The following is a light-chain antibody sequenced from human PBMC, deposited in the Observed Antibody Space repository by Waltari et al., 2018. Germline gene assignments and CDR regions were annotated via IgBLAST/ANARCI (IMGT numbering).Light chain of an antibody. CDR2: RNY. CDR3: AAWDNSLGGLVV. J-gene: IGLJ2*01. CDR1: SSNIEGNY. V-gene: IGLV1-47*01. Sequence: QSVLTQPPSASGTPGQRVSISCSGSSSNIEGNYVYWYQQLPGTAPKLLICRNYRRPSGVPDRFGGAKSGTSASLAISGFRSEDEGDYFCAAWDNSLGGLVVFGGGTKLTVL.